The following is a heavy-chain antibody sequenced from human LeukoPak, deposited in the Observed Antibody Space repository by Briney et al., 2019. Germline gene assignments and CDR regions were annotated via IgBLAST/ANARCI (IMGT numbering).Heavy chain of an antibody. CDR2: TYYRSKWYN. CDR1: GHSVSNNIAA. J-gene: IGHJ6*04. V-gene: IGHV6-1*01. D-gene: IGHD6-13*01. Sequence: SQNLSLTCVISGHSVSNNIAAWNWIRQSPSRGLERLGRTYYRSKWYNDYAVSVESRITINPDTSKNQFSLQLNSVTPEDTAVYYCARDVTAGAGAVGMAVWGKGTTVTVSS. CDR3: ARDVTAGAGAVGMAV.